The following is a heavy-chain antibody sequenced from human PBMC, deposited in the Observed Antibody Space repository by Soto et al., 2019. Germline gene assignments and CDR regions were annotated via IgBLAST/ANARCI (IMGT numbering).Heavy chain of an antibody. CDR1: GYTFTSYY. V-gene: IGHV1-46*01. J-gene: IGHJ4*02. CDR3: ARDPFQLYSGYDNFDD. D-gene: IGHD5-12*01. CDR2: INPSGGST. Sequence: GASVKVSCKASGYTFTSYYMHWVRQAPGQGLEWMGIINPSGGSTSYAQKFQGRVTMTRDTSTSTVYMELSSLRSEDTAVYYCARDPFQLYSGYDNFDDWGQGTQVTV.